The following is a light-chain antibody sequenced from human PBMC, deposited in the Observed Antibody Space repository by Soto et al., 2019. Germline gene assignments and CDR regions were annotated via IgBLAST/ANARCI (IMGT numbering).Light chain of an antibody. V-gene: IGLV1-44*01. CDR1: SSNIGGNT. J-gene: IGLJ2*01. CDR3: SAWDDSLNGHVV. CDR2: TNN. Sequence: QSVLTQPPSASGAPGQRVTISCSGSSSNIGGNTVNWYQQLPGTAPKLLIHTNNERPSGVPDRFSGSMSGTSASLAITGLQSEDEADYYCSAWDDSLNGHVVFGGGTKLTVL.